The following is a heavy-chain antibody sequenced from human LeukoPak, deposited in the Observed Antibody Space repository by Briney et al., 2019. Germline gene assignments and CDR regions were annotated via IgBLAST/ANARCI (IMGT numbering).Heavy chain of an antibody. CDR2: IYPSGSA. D-gene: IGHD4-17*01. V-gene: IGHV4-4*07. Sequence: SETLSLTCTVSGGSISGYYWSWLREPAGKGLEWIGRIYPSGSANYNPSLKSRVTMSVDTSKNQFSLKLNSVTAADTAVYYCAREYGDLDYWGQGTQVTVSS. CDR1: GGSISGYY. J-gene: IGHJ4*02. CDR3: AREYGDLDY.